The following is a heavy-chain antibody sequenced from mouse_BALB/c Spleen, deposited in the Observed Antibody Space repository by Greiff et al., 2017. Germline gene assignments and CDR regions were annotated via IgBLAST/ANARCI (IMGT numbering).Heavy chain of an antibody. J-gene: IGHJ3*01. CDR3: ARAGYYGYDGAWFAY. D-gene: IGHD2-2*01. Sequence: EVQLQQSGPGLVKPSQSLSLTCTVTGYSITSDYAWNWIRQFPGTKLEWMGYISYSGSTSYNPSLKSRISITRDTSKNQFFLQLNSVTTEDTATYYCARAGYYGYDGAWFAYWGQGTLVTVSA. CDR1: GYSITSDYA. V-gene: IGHV3-2*02. CDR2: ISYSGST.